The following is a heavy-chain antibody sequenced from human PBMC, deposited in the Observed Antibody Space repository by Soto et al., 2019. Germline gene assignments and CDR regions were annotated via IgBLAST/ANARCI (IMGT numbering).Heavy chain of an antibody. CDR2: ISSSSSYT. Sequence: PGGSLRLSCAASGFTFSDYYMSWIRQAPGKGLEWVSYISSSSSYTNYADSVKGRFTISRDNAKNSLYLQMNSLRAEDTAVYYCAREYGSGRDGMDVWGQGTTVTVSS. CDR1: GFTFSDYY. J-gene: IGHJ6*02. D-gene: IGHD3-10*01. V-gene: IGHV3-11*06. CDR3: AREYGSGRDGMDV.